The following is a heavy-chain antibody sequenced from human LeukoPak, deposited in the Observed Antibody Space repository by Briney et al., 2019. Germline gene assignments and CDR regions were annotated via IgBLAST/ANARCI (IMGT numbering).Heavy chain of an antibody. V-gene: IGHV4-59*08. D-gene: IGHD3-10*01. J-gene: IGHJ4*02. Sequence: SSETLSLTCTVSGGSISSYYWSWIRQPPGKGLEWIGYIYYSGSTNYNPSLKSRVTISVDTSKNQFSLKLSSVTAADTAVYYCARHAVGAYYGSGSSYYFDYWGQGTLVTVSS. CDR2: IYYSGST. CDR1: GGSISSYY. CDR3: ARHAVGAYYGSGSSYYFDY.